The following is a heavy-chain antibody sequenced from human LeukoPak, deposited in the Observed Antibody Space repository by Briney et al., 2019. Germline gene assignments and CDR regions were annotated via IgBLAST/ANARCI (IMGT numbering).Heavy chain of an antibody. J-gene: IGHJ4*02. CDR1: GFTFSDYY. Sequence: GGSLRLSCAASGFTFSDYYMSWIRQAPGKGLEWVSYISSSGSTIYYADSVKGRFTISRDNAKNSLYLQMDSLRAEDTAVYYCARVRRDGYIDYWGQGTLVTVSS. CDR2: ISSSGSTI. CDR3: ARVRRDGYIDY. V-gene: IGHV3-11*01.